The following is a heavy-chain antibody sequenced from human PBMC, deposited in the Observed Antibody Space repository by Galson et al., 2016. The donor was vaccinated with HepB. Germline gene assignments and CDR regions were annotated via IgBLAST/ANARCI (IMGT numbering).Heavy chain of an antibody. D-gene: IGHD4-11*01. CDR2: ISANSGNT. J-gene: IGHJ4*02. CDR1: GYRFFTSG. CDR3: ARDVQFRFDY. V-gene: IGHV1-18*04. Sequence: SVKVSCKASGYRFFTSGISWVRQAPGQGLEWLGWISANSGNTIYAQKFQDRVTMTRDTSASTVYMDLRSLRSDDTAVYYCARDVQFRFDYWGQGTLVTVSS.